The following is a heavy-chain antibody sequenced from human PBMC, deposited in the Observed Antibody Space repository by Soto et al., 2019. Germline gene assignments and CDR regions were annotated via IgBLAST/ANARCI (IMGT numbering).Heavy chain of an antibody. D-gene: IGHD3-10*01. CDR3: AREGRYYGSGSYFPRFDP. J-gene: IGHJ5*02. CDR1: GGTFSSYA. CDR2: TIPIFGTA. Sequence: QVQLVQSGAEVKKPGSSVKVSCKAPGGTFSSYAISWVRQAPGQGLEWMGGTIPIFGTANYAQKFQGRVTITADESTSTAYMELSSLRSVDTAVYYCAREGRYYGSGSYFPRFDPWGQGTLVTVSS. V-gene: IGHV1-69*01.